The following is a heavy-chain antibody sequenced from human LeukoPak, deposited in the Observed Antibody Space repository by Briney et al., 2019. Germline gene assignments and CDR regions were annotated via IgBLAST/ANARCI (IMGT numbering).Heavy chain of an antibody. J-gene: IGHJ4*02. CDR2: IWYDGSNK. CDR3: AKDLGRLGELSLDY. V-gene: IGHV3-33*06. D-gene: IGHD3-16*02. Sequence: GRSLRLSCAASGFAFSSYGMHWVRQAPGKGLEWVAGIWYDGSNKYYADSVKGRFTISRDNSKNTLYLQMNSLRAEDTAVYYCAKDLGRLGELSLDYWGQGTLVTVSS. CDR1: GFAFSSYG.